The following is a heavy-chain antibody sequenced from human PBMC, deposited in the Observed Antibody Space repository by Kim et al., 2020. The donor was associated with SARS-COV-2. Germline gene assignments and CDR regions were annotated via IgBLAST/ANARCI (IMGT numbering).Heavy chain of an antibody. Sequence: QKRQGRVTMTTDTSTSTAYMELRSLRSDDTAVYYCARRPYSSSWYPDFDYWGQGTLVTVSS. V-gene: IGHV1-18*01. J-gene: IGHJ4*02. D-gene: IGHD6-13*01. CDR3: ARRPYSSSWYPDFDY.